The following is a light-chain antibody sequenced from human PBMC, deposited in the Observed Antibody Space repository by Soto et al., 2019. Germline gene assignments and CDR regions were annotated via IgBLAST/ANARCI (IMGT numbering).Light chain of an antibody. J-gene: IGLJ1*01. CDR1: NGDIGGYNY. V-gene: IGLV2-14*03. CDR2: DVT. Sequence: QSVLTQPASVSGSPGQSITISCAGSNGDIGGYNYVSWYRQYPGKAPKLIIFDVTDRPSGVSDRFSGSKSGNTASLTISGLQTGDEADYYCSSFTGSFTPVFGTGTKLTVL. CDR3: SSFTGSFTPV.